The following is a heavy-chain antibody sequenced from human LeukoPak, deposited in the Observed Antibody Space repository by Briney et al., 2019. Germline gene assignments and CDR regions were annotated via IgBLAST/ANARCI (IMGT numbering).Heavy chain of an antibody. CDR3: AKSKIVEGRGYFDL. CDR2: IGTVGDT. J-gene: IGHJ2*01. D-gene: IGHD1-26*01. CDR1: GFTFSNYA. V-gene: IGHV3-23*01. Sequence: TGGSLRLSCEASGFTFSNYAMTWVRQAPGKGPEWVSTIGTVGDTYYADSVKGRFTISRDDSSNALYLHMSSLRAEDAAVYYCAKSKIVEGRGYFDLWGRGTLVTVSS.